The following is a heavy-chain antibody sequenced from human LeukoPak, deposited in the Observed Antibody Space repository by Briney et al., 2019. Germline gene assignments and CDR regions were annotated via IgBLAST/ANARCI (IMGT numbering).Heavy chain of an antibody. CDR2: INHSGST. D-gene: IGHD3-22*01. V-gene: IGHV4-34*01. J-gene: IGHJ5*02. CDR1: GGSFSGYY. Sequence: KPSETLSLTCAVYGGSFSGYYWSWIRQPPGKGLEWIGEINHSGSTNYNPSLKSRVAISVDTSKNQFSLKLSSVTAADTAVYYCARFQFYYDSSGPYDTWGQGTLVTVSS. CDR3: ARFQFYYDSSGPYDT.